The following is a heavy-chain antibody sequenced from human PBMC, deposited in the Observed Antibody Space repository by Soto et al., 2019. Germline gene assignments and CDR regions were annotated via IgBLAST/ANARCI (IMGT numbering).Heavy chain of an antibody. CDR2: ISGSGIST. CDR3: ARDIDFCWFDS. Sequence: GGSLRLSCAASGFSFSSSTMGWVRQAPGKGLDWVSGISGSGISTYYADSVKGRFTISRDNSKNTLYLQMNSLRAEDTAVYYCARDIDFCWFDSWGQGTLVTVSS. CDR1: GFSFSSST. J-gene: IGHJ5*01. V-gene: IGHV3-23*01.